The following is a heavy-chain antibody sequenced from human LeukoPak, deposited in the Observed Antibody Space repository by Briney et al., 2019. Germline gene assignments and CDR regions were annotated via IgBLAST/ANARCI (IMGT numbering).Heavy chain of an antibody. J-gene: IGHJ5*02. V-gene: IGHV1-2*02. CDR3: ARVVSLIVVVPAAFALDP. CDR2: INPNSGGT. Sequence: ASVKVSCKASGCTFTGYYMHWVRQAPGQGLEWMGWINPNSGGTNYAQKFQGRVTMTRDTSISTAYMELSRLRSDDTAVYYCARVVSLIVVVPAAFALDPWGQGTLVTVSS. D-gene: IGHD2-2*01. CDR1: GCTFTGYY.